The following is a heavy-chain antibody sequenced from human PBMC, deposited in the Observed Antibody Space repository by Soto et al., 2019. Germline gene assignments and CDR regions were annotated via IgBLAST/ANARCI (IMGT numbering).Heavy chain of an antibody. V-gene: IGHV4-39*01. J-gene: IGHJ4*02. CDR1: GGSISNNNYY. CDR2: IFYTGST. Sequence: QLQLQESGPGLVKPSETLSLTCTVSGGSISNNNYYWGWLRQPPGKGLEWIGSIFYTGSTYYDPSLKSRVTVSVDTSKNQFSLELTSVTAADTAVYYCAGHNRNVLLWFGELLIWGQGTLVTVSS. D-gene: IGHD3-10*01. CDR3: AGHNRNVLLWFGELLI.